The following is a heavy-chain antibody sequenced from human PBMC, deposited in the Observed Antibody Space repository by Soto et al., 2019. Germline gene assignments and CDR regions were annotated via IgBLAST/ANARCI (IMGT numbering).Heavy chain of an antibody. CDR2: IYYSGST. Sequence: SETLSLTCTVSGGSISSSSYYWGWIRQPPGKGLEWIGSIYYSGSTYYNPSLKSRVTISVDTSKNQLSLKLSSVTAADTAVYYCASPTVRGVIGMDVWGQGTTVTVSS. D-gene: IGHD3-10*01. CDR1: GGSISSSSYY. V-gene: IGHV4-39*01. J-gene: IGHJ6*02. CDR3: ASPTVRGVIGMDV.